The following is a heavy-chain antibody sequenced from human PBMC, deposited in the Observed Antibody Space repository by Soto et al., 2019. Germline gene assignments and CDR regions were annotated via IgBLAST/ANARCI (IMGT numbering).Heavy chain of an antibody. D-gene: IGHD2-21*02. V-gene: IGHV4-30-2*01. CDR1: GGSISSDGYS. CDR2: IYHTENS. Sequence: QLQLQESGSGLVKPSQTLSLTCAVSGGSISSDGYSWSWIRPPPGQGLEWIGHIYHTENSHHDPSLKSRVTRAADRSKNQFFLKLTAVTADDTAVYYCARGGGLPNCGDDCPPDYWGQGTLVTVSS. CDR3: ARGGGLPNCGDDCPPDY. J-gene: IGHJ4*02.